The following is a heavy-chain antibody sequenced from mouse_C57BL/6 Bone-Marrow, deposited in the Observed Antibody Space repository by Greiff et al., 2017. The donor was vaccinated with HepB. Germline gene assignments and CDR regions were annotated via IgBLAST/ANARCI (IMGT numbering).Heavy chain of an antibody. D-gene: IGHD2-3*01. J-gene: IGHJ2*01. V-gene: IGHV14-4*01. Sequence: VHVKQSGAELVRPGASVKLSCTASGFNIKDDYMHWVKQRPEQGLEWIGWIDPANGDTEYASKFQGKATITADTSSNTAYLQLSSLTSEDTAVYYCTTGDGYSYYFDYGGQGTTLTVSS. CDR1: GFNIKDDY. CDR3: TTGDGYSYYFDY. CDR2: IDPANGDT.